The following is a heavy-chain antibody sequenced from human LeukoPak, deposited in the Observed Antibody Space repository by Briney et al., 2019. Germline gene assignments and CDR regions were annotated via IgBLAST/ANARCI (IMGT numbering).Heavy chain of an antibody. CDR1: GFTFSSYS. CDR2: ISSSSSYI. CDR3: ARDLESARGY. V-gene: IGHV3-21*01. D-gene: IGHD3-3*01. Sequence: GGPLRLSCAASGFTFSSYSMNWVPQAPGKGVEWVSSISSSSSYIYYADSVKGRFTISRDNAKNSLYLQMNSLRAEDTAVYYCARDLESARGYWGQGTLVTVSS. J-gene: IGHJ4*02.